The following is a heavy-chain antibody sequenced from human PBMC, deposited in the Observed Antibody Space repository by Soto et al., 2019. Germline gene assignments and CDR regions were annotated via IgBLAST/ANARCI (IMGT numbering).Heavy chain of an antibody. Sequence: PGESLKISCKGSGYTFTNYWIGWVRQMPGKGLEWMGIIYPGDSDTRYSPSFQGQVTFSADKSISTAYLQWTSLKASDTAVYYCARTHYYERSGHYTFWGQGTLVTVSS. J-gene: IGHJ4*02. CDR2: IYPGDSDT. CDR3: ARTHYYERSGHYTF. CDR1: GYTFTNYW. D-gene: IGHD3-22*01. V-gene: IGHV5-51*01.